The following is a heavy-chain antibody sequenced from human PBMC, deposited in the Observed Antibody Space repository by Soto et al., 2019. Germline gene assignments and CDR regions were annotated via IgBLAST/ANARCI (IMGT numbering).Heavy chain of an antibody. Sequence: PGGSLRLSCAASGFTLSNRVMGWVRQAPGKGLEWVSTISRSGGNTYYADSVKGRFTISRDNSKNTLFLQMNSLRAEDTALYYCATPGEYSSPGFFNYWGQGTLVTVSS. D-gene: IGHD6-6*01. CDR1: GFTLSNRV. J-gene: IGHJ4*02. CDR3: ATPGEYSSPGFFNY. V-gene: IGHV3-23*01. CDR2: ISRSGGNT.